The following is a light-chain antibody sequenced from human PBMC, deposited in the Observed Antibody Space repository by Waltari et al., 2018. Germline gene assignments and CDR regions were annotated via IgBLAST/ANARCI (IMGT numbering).Light chain of an antibody. CDR2: KAS. CDR1: QSINSW. J-gene: IGKJ1*01. CDR3: LQYDIYWA. Sequence: DIQMTKSPSTLSASVGDRVTITCRASQSINSWLAWYQQKPGKAPKLLIYKASSLQTGVPSRFSGSGSGTEFTLTISSLQPDDFATYFCLQYDIYWAFGQGTKVEVK. V-gene: IGKV1-5*03.